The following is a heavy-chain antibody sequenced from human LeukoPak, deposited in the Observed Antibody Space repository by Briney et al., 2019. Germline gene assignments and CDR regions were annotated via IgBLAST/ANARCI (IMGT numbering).Heavy chain of an antibody. D-gene: IGHD2-15*01. Sequence: PSETLSLTCAVYGGSFSGYYWSWIRQPPGKGLEWIGEINHSGSTNYNPSLKSRVTISADTSKNQFSLNLSSVTAADTAVYYCARFRYCSGGSCYSKSWFDPWGQGTLVTVSS. V-gene: IGHV4-34*01. CDR3: ARFRYCSGGSCYSKSWFDP. CDR1: GGSFSGYY. J-gene: IGHJ5*02. CDR2: INHSGST.